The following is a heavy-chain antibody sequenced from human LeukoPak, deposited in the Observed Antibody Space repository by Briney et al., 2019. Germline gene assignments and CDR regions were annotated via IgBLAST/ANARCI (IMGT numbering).Heavy chain of an antibody. CDR3: ARGHCSSTSCYTGNWFDP. D-gene: IGHD2-2*02. CDR1: GFTFSDYY. CDR2: ISSSGSTI. V-gene: IGHV3-11*01. Sequence: PGGSLRLSCAASGFTFSDYYMSWIRQAPGKGLEWVSYISSSGSTIYYADSVKGRFTISRDNAKNSLYLQMNSLRAEDTAVYYCARGHCSSTSCYTGNWFDPWGQGTLVTVSS. J-gene: IGHJ5*02.